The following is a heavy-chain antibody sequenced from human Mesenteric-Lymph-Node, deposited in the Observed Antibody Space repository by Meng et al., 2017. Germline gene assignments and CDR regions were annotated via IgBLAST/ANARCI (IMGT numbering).Heavy chain of an antibody. J-gene: IGHJ4*02. CDR1: GYTFTGYY. Sequence: ASVKVSCKASGYTFTGYYMHWVRQAPGQGLEWMGWINPNSGGTNYAQKFQGRVTMTRDTSISTAYMELSSLRSEDTAVYYCARGINSGYYTPSSDYWGQGTLVTVSS. V-gene: IGHV1-2*02. CDR3: ARGINSGYYTPSSDY. D-gene: IGHD3-3*01. CDR2: INPNSGGT.